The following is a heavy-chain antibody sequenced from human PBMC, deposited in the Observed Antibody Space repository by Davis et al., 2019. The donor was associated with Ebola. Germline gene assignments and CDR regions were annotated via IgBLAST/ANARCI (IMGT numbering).Heavy chain of an antibody. J-gene: IGHJ5*02. CDR1: GGTFSSYA. Sequence: ASVKVSCKASGGTFSSYAISWVRQAPGQGLEWMGWISAYNGNTNYAQKLQGRVTMTTDTSTSTAYMELRSLRSDDTAVYYCARERKYSSSWFDPSYNWFDPWGQGTLVTVSS. CDR2: ISAYNGNT. CDR3: ARERKYSSSWFDPSYNWFDP. V-gene: IGHV1-18*01. D-gene: IGHD6-13*01.